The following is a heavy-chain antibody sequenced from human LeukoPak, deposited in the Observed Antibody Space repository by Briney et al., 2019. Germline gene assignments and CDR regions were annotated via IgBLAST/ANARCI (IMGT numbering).Heavy chain of an antibody. J-gene: IGHJ6*03. D-gene: IGHD2-2*01. CDR3: AKDRRAAAYYYYMDV. CDR2: IRYDGSNK. V-gene: IGHV3-30*02. CDR1: GFTFSSYG. Sequence: GGSLRLSCAASGFTFSSYGMHWVRQAPGKGLEWVAFIRYDGSNKYYADSVKGRFTISRDNSKNTLYLQMNSLRAEDTAVYYCAKDRRAAAYYYYMDVWGKGTTVTVSS.